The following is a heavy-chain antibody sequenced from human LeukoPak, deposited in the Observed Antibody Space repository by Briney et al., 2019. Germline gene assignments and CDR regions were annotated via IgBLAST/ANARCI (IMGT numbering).Heavy chain of an antibody. CDR3: AKEGPWSYYVLDY. CDR1: GFIVSSNH. D-gene: IGHD1-26*01. Sequence: PGGSLRLSCAASGFIVSSNHMSWVRQASGKGLEWVSVIYSGGSTYYADSVKGRFTISRDNSKNTLYLQMNSLRAEDTAVYYCAKEGPWSYYVLDYWGQGTLVTVSS. J-gene: IGHJ4*02. V-gene: IGHV3-53*01. CDR2: IYSGGST.